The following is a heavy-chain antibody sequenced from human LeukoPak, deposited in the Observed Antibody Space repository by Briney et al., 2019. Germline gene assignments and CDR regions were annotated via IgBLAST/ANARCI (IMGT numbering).Heavy chain of an antibody. D-gene: IGHD6-6*01. Sequence: SQTLSLTCAISGDSVSSNSAAWNWIRQSPSRGLEWLGRTYYRSKWYNDYAVSVKSRITINPDTSKNQFSLQLSSVTPEDTAVYYCARARYSSSSRYYYYGMDVWGQGTTVTVSS. V-gene: IGHV6-1*01. CDR2: TYYRSKWYN. CDR1: GDSVSSNSAA. J-gene: IGHJ6*02. CDR3: ARARYSSSSRYYYYGMDV.